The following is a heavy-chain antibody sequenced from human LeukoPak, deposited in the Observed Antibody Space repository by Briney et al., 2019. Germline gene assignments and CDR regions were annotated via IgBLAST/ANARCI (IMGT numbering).Heavy chain of an antibody. D-gene: IGHD2-15*01. CDR3: ARGGGSDV. CDR1: GFTFSSYW. CDR2: INHNGNVN. J-gene: IGHJ6*02. Sequence: GGSLRLSCAASGFTFSSYWMNWAHQAPGKGLEWVASINHNGNVNYYVDSVKGRFTISRDNAKNSLYLQMSNLRAEDTAVYFCARGGGSDVWGQGATVTVSS. V-gene: IGHV3-7*03.